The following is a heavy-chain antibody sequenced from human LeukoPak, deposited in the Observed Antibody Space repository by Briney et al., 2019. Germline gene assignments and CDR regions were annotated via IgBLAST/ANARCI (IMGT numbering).Heavy chain of an antibody. V-gene: IGHV3-23*01. CDR3: AKALQWELLFPH. Sequence: GGSMRLSCAASGFTFSSYAMSWVRQAPGKGLEWVSAISGSGGSTYYADSVKGRFTISRDNSKNTLYLQMNSLRAEDTAVYYCAKALQWELLFPHWGQGTLVTVSS. CDR2: ISGSGGST. CDR1: GFTFSSYA. J-gene: IGHJ4*02. D-gene: IGHD1-26*01.